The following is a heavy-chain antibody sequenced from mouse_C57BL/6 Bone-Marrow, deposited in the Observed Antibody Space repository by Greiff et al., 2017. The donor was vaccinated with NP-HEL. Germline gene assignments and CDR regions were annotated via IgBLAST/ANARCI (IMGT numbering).Heavy chain of an antibody. CDR2: IHPNSGST. J-gene: IGHJ3*01. V-gene: IGHV1-64*01. CDR3: ARPYYYGSSSWFAY. Sequence: QVQLQQPGAELVKPGASVKLSCKASGYTFTSYWMHWVKQRPGQGLEWIGMIHPNSGSTNYNEKFKSKATLTVDKSSSTAYMQLSSLTSEDSAVYYRARPYYYGSSSWFAYWGQGTLVTVSA. D-gene: IGHD1-1*01. CDR1: GYTFTSYW.